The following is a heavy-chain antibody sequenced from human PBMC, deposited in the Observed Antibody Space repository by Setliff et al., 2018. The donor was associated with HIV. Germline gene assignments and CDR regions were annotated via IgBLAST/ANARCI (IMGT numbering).Heavy chain of an antibody. J-gene: IGHJ4*02. V-gene: IGHV3-20*04. CDR1: GFIFDDYG. Sequence: PGGSLRLSCAASGFIFDDYGMSWVRQAPGKGLEWVSGINWNGGRDKFYLDSVKGRFTISRDNAKNSLYLQMNSLRAEDAAVYYCAREVWSEDDNWGQGTLVTVSS. CDR2: INWNGGRDK. CDR3: AREVWSEDDN. D-gene: IGHD3-10*01.